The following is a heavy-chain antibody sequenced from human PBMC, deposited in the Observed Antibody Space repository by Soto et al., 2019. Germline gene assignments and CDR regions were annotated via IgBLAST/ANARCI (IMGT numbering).Heavy chain of an antibody. Sequence: PSETLSLTCAVYGGSFSGYYWSWIRQPPGKGLEWIGEINHSGSTYYNPSLKSRLTISVDTSKNQISLKVASVTDADTAVYFCARGTDIAISPAKGAFDYWGPGVLVTVSS. CDR3: ARGTDIAISPAKGAFDY. CDR2: INHSGST. D-gene: IGHD3-9*01. J-gene: IGHJ4*02. V-gene: IGHV4-34*01. CDR1: GGSFSGYY.